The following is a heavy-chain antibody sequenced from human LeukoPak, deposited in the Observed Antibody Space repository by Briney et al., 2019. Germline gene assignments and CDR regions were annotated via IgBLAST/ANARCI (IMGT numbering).Heavy chain of an antibody. CDR2: IKQDGSEK. CDR1: GFTFSSYW. J-gene: IGHJ4*02. Sequence: GGSLRLSCAAPGFTFSSYWMSWVRQAPGKGLEWVANIKQDGSEKYYVDSVKGRFTISRDNAKNSLYLQMNSLRAEDTAVYYCARGQDYDHVWGSSRLGGLYFDYWGQGTLVTVSS. D-gene: IGHD3-16*02. CDR3: ARGQDYDHVWGSSRLGGLYFDY. V-gene: IGHV3-7*01.